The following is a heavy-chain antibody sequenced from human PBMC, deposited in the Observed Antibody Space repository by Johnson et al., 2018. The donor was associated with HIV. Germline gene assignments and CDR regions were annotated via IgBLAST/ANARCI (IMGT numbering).Heavy chain of an antibody. Sequence: VQLVESGGGVVQPGRSLRLSCAVSGFTFSSYGMHWVRQAPGKGLEWVAVISYDGSNKYYADSVKGRFTISRDNSKNTLYLQMNSLRAEDTAVFYCAKVLHYDSREGYAFDIWGQGTMVTVSS. CDR3: AKVLHYDSREGYAFDI. D-gene: IGHD3-22*01. V-gene: IGHV3-30*18. CDR2: ISYDGSNK. J-gene: IGHJ3*02. CDR1: GFTFSSYG.